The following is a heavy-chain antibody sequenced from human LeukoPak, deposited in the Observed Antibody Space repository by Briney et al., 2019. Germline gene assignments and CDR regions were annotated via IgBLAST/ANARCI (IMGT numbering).Heavy chain of an antibody. CDR3: ARGRRLRYFDWSSPQHYYYYYMDV. CDR2: ISSSSSYI. CDR1: GFTFSSYS. D-gene: IGHD3-9*01. Sequence: GGSLRLSCAASGFTFSSYSMNWVRQAPGKGLEWVSSISSSSSYIYYADSVKGRFTISRDNAKNSLYLQMNSLRAEDTAVYYCARGRRLRYFDWSSPQHYYYYYMDVWGKGTTVTVSS. V-gene: IGHV3-21*01. J-gene: IGHJ6*03.